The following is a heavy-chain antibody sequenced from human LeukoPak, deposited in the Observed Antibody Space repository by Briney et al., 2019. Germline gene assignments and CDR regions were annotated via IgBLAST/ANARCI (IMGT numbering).Heavy chain of an antibody. CDR2: IYTSGST. D-gene: IGHD1-26*01. J-gene: IGHJ4*02. CDR3: AKAGDIVGATCDY. CDR1: GGSISSGSYY. V-gene: IGHV4-61*02. Sequence: TSETLSLTCTVSGGSISSGSYYWSWIRQPAGKGLEWIGRIYTSGSTNYNPSLKSRVTISVDTSKNQFSLKLSSVTAADTAVYYCAKAGDIVGATCDYWGQGTLVTVSS.